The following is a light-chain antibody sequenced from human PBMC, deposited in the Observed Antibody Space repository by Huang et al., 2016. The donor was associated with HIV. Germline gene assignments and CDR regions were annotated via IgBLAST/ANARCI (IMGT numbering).Light chain of an antibody. CDR3: QKYDSALLT. CDR2: AAS. Sequence: DIQMTQSPSSLSASVGDRVTITCRASQDISNYLAWFQQKPGKVPRLLIYAASTLQSVVPSRFRCSGSGTDFTLTISSLQPEDVATYYCQKYDSALLTFGGGTKVEIK. J-gene: IGKJ4*01. V-gene: IGKV1-27*01. CDR1: QDISNY.